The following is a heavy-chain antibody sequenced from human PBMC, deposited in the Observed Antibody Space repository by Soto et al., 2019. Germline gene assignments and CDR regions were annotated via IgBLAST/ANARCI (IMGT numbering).Heavy chain of an antibody. CDR3: TRAPSQNVYSHYGMDV. Sequence: QVQLQQWGAGLLKPSETLSLTCGVYGGTYSGYYWSWIRQPPGKGLEWIGEINDSGSTNYNPSLKSRVTISADTSKTQFSLKLRSVTAADTAMYYCTRAPSQNVYSHYGMDVWGRGTTVTVSS. V-gene: IGHV4-34*01. CDR2: INDSGST. CDR1: GGTYSGYY. J-gene: IGHJ6*02.